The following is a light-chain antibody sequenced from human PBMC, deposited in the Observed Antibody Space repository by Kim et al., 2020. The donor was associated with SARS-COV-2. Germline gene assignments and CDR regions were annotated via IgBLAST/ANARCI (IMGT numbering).Light chain of an antibody. J-gene: IGLJ2*01. Sequence: LGQTAPLTCRGPNFGINNVHWSQQTPGQAPLLVISSHSIRPSGLPARFSGSNSGNPATLTISRAHAGDEADYYCPVWDSSTRGVVFGGGTQLTVL. CDR3: PVWDSSTRGVV. CDR1: NFGINN. CDR2: SHS. V-gene: IGLV3-9*01.